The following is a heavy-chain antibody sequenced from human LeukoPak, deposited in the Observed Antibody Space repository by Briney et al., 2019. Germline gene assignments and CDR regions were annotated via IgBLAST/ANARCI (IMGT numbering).Heavy chain of an antibody. CDR1: GFTVSSNY. CDR3: STGTTGY. V-gene: IGHV3-21*01. CDR2: ISSSSSSYI. J-gene: IGHJ4*02. D-gene: IGHD1-7*01. Sequence: GGSLRLSCAASGFTVSSNYMNWVRQAPGKGLEWVSSISSSSSSYIYYADSVKGRFTISRDNAKNSLYLQMNSLRAEDTAVYYCSTGTTGYWGQGTLVTVSS.